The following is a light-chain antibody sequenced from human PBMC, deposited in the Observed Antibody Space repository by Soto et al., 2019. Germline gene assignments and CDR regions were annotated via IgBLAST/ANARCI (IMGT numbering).Light chain of an antibody. J-gene: IGKJ1*01. V-gene: IGKV1-5*03. Sequence: DIQLTQCPSSVSASVGDRVTINCRASQNIXSWLVWDEEKPGKAPKVLIXKESSLQSGVPSRFRGSGPGTEFTLTISSLQPDDFSTYYCQQYNRYAPWTFGQGTKVDIK. CDR3: QQYNRYAPWT. CDR2: KES. CDR1: QNIXSW.